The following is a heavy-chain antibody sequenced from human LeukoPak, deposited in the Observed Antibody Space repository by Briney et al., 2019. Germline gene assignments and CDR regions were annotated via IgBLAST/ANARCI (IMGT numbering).Heavy chain of an antibody. D-gene: IGHD6-13*01. CDR2: ISGSGGST. CDR3: AKNRYLIAAAGDPLDY. J-gene: IGHJ4*02. Sequence: GGSLRLSCAASGFTFSSYAMSWVRQAPGKGLEWVSAISGSGGSTYYADSVKGRFTISRDNSKNTLYPQMNSLRAEDTAVYYCAKNRYLIAAAGDPLDYWGQGTLVTVPS. CDR1: GFTFSSYA. V-gene: IGHV3-23*01.